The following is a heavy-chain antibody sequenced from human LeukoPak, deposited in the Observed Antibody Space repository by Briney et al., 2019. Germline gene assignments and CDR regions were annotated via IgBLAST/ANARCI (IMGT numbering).Heavy chain of an antibody. CDR3: ARAGPYDSSGYGFDY. J-gene: IGHJ4*02. Sequence: SETLSLTCAVYGGSFSGYYWSWIRQPPGKGLEWIGEINHSGSTNYNPSLKSRVTISVDTSKNQFSLKLSSVTAADTAVYYCARAGPYDSSGYGFDYWGQGTLVTVSS. CDR1: GGSFSGYY. D-gene: IGHD3-22*01. CDR2: INHSGST. V-gene: IGHV4-34*01.